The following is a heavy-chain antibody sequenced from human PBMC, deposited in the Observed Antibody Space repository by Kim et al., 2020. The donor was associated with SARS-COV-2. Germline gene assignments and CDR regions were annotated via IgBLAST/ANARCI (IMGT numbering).Heavy chain of an antibody. CDR3: ARDDDPAGTGAFDI. J-gene: IGHJ3*02. CDR2: IGYAGDT. V-gene: IGHV3-13*01. Sequence: GGSLRLSCAASGFTFSSYDMHWVRQATGKGLEWVSAIGYAGDTYYPGSVKGRFTISRENAKNSLYLQMNSLRAGDTAVYYCARDDDPAGTGAFDIWGQGTMGPPSS. D-gene: IGHD6-13*01. CDR1: GFTFSSYD.